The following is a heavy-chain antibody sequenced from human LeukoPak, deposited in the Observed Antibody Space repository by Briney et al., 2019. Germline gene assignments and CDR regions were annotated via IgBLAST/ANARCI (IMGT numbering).Heavy chain of an antibody. CDR3: ARGVCSGGSCYSEGHWFDP. CDR2: IDYSGAT. Sequence: PSETLSLTCTVSGDSVSSDNYYWSWIRQPPGKGLEWIAYIDYSGATKFNPSLKSRVTITLDTSKNQFSLKLSPVTAADTAVYYCARGVCSGGSCYSEGHWFDPWGQGTLVTVSS. D-gene: IGHD2-15*01. CDR1: GDSVSSDNYY. J-gene: IGHJ5*02. V-gene: IGHV4-61*01.